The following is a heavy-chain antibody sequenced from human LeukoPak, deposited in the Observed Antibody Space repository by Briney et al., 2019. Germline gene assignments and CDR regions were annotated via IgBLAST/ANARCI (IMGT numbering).Heavy chain of an antibody. D-gene: IGHD3-10*01. CDR3: ARDSGTSGEVKFDP. V-gene: IGHV4-4*07. CDR1: GGSVNSYY. Sequence: SETLSLSCTVSGGSVNSYYLSWIRQPAGKTLEWIGRIYDGGSTNYNPSLKSRVTMSVDTSKNQISLKLKSVTAADTAVYYCARDSGTSGEVKFDPWGQGALVTVSS. J-gene: IGHJ5*02. CDR2: IYDGGST.